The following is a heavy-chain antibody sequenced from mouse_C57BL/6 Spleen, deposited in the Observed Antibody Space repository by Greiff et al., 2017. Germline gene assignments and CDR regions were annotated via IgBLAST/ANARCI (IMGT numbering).Heavy chain of an antibody. J-gene: IGHJ1*03. D-gene: IGHD1-1*01. CDR1: GFTFSDYY. V-gene: IGHV5-12*01. Sequence: DVHLVESGGGLVQPGGSLKLSCAASGFTFSDYYMYWVRQTPEKRLEWVAYISNGGGSTYYPDTVKGRFTISRDNAKNTLYLQMSRLKSEDTAMYYCARHGGNYYGSSSWYFDVWGTGTTVTVSS. CDR3: ARHGGNYYGSSSWYFDV. CDR2: ISNGGGST.